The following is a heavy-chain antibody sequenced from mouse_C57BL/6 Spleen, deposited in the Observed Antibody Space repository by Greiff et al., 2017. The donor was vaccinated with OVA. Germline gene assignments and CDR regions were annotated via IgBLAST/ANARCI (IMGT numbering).Heavy chain of an antibody. CDR3: ARGRALFTTDY. D-gene: IGHD1-1*01. CDR1: GYTFTSYW. Sequence: QVQLQQPGTELVKPGASVKLSCKASGYTFTSYWMHWVQQRPGQGLEWIGNINTSNGGTNYNDKLKSKVTLTVDKASSTAYMQLSSLTSEDSAVYYCARGRALFTTDYWGQGTTLTVSS. J-gene: IGHJ2*01. CDR2: INTSNGGT. V-gene: IGHV1-53*01.